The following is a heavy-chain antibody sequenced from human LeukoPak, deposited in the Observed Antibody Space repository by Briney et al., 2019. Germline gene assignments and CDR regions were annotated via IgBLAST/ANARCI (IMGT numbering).Heavy chain of an antibody. CDR1: GFTVSSYA. CDR2: LSGSGVST. J-gene: IGHJ3*02. D-gene: IGHD3-3*01. Sequence: GGSLRLSCAGSGFTVSSYAMSWVRQAPGKGLEWVSALSGSGVSTFSADFVKGRFTISRDNSKSTLYLQMNSLRAEDTAVYYCAKCRNFDFWSGGDAFDIWGQGTMVTVSS. CDR3: AKCRNFDFWSGGDAFDI. V-gene: IGHV3-23*01.